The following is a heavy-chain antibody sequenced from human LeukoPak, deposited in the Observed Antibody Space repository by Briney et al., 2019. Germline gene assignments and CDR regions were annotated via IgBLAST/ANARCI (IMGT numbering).Heavy chain of an antibody. Sequence: ASVKVSCKASGYTFTSYGISWVRQAPGQGLEWMGWISAYNGNTRYAQNLQGRVTMTTDTSTSTAYMELRSLKSVDTAVYYCARGTLYYGSAPLDYWGQGTLVTVSS. V-gene: IGHV1-18*01. CDR1: GYTFTSYG. CDR2: ISAYNGNT. CDR3: ARGTLYYGSAPLDY. J-gene: IGHJ4*02. D-gene: IGHD3-10*01.